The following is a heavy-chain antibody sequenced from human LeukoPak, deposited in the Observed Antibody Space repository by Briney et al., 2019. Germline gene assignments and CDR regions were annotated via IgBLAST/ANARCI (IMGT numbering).Heavy chain of an antibody. CDR2: IYYSGST. CDR1: GGSISSYY. CDR3: ARGSGGYDDFDY. D-gene: IGHD5-12*01. V-gene: IGHV4-59*01. Sequence: SETLSLTCTVSGGSISSYYWSWIRQPPGKGLEGIGYIYYSGSTNYNPSIKSRVTISVDTSKNQFSLKLSSVTAADTAVYYCARGSGGYDDFDYWGQGTLVTVSS. J-gene: IGHJ4*02.